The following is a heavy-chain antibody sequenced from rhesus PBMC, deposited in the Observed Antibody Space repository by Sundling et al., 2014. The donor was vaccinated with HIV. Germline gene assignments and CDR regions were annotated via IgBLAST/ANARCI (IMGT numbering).Heavy chain of an antibody. V-gene: IGHV4-106*01. CDR3: ARLPGYNGYKYYFDY. J-gene: IGHJ4*01. Sequence: QVQLQESGPGLVKPSETLSLTCAVSGGSISDSYFWSWIRQPPGKGLEWIGAIYGGDARTYYQPSLKNQVTISIDTSMNQFSLEVSSVTAADTAVYYCARLPGYNGYKYYFDYWGQGVLVTVSS. D-gene: IGHD5-30*01. CDR2: IYGGDART. CDR1: GGSISDSYF.